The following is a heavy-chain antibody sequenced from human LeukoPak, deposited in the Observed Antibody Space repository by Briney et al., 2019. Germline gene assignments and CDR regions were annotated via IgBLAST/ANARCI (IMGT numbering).Heavy chain of an antibody. Sequence: GGALRLSCVDSEFTFNSYSMNWVRQAPGKGLEWVSYISSSGGTIYYADSVKGRFTVSRDNAKNSLYLQMNSLRDEDTAVYYCARDRYVSVGIEHPYYYYYGMDVWGQGTTVTVSS. D-gene: IGHD1-1*01. CDR3: ARDRYVSVGIEHPYYYYYGMDV. CDR1: EFTFNSYS. J-gene: IGHJ6*02. CDR2: ISSSGGTI. V-gene: IGHV3-48*02.